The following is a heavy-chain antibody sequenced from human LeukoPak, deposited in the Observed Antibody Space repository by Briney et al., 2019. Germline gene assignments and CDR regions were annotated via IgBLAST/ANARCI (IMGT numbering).Heavy chain of an antibody. Sequence: GGSLRLSCAASGFTFSSYGMSWVRQAPGKGLEWVSYISRSGSTIYYADSVKGRFTISRDNAKNSLYLQMNSLRAEDTAVYYCARERMVRGVDYWGQGTLVTVSS. V-gene: IGHV3-48*04. J-gene: IGHJ4*02. CDR1: GFTFSSYG. CDR2: ISRSGSTI. CDR3: ARERMVRGVDY. D-gene: IGHD3-10*01.